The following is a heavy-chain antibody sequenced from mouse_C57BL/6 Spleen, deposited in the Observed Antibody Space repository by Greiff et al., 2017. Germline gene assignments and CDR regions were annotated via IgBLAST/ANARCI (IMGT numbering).Heavy chain of an antibody. V-gene: IGHV1-81*01. CDR3: PTVVAAKGGYYFDY. J-gene: IGHJ2*01. CDR2: IYPRSGNT. CDR1: GYTFTSYG. D-gene: IGHD1-1*01. Sequence: VQRVESGAELARPGASVKLSCKASGYTFTSYGISWVKQRTGQGLEWIGEIYPRSGNTYYNEKFKGKATLTADKSSSTAYMELRSLTSEDSAVCFCPTVVAAKGGYYFDYWGQGTTLTVSS.